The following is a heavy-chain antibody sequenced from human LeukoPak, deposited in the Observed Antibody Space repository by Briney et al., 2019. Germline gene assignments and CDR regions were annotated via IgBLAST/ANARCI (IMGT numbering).Heavy chain of an antibody. CDR2: ISSSSRTT. Sequence: GGSLRLSCAVSGFSFSTYSMHWVRQAPGKGLEWISYISSSSRTTYYADSVKGRFIISRDNAKSSLYLQMNSLRAEDTAVYYCARDSYSDSSDYWGYFDYWGQGTLVTVSS. D-gene: IGHD3-22*01. V-gene: IGHV3-48*04. CDR3: ARDSYSDSSDYWGYFDY. J-gene: IGHJ4*02. CDR1: GFSFSTYS.